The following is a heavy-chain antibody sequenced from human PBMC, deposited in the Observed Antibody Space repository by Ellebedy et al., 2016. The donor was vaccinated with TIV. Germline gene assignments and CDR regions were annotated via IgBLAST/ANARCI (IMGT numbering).Heavy chain of an antibody. V-gene: IGHV1-46*01. Sequence: ASVKVSCKASGYTFTSYGISWVRQAPGQGLEWMGIINPSGGSTRYAQKFQGRVTMTRDTSTSTVYMELSSLRSEDTAVYYCATGSGSNYTDFDYWGQGTLVTVSS. CDR3: ATGSGSNYTDFDY. CDR2: INPSGGST. J-gene: IGHJ4*02. D-gene: IGHD1-26*01. CDR1: GYTFTSYG.